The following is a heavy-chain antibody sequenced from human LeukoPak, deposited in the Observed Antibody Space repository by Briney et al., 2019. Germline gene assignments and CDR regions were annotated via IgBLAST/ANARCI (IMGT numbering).Heavy chain of an antibody. CDR2: INHSGST. Sequence: SETLSLTCAVYGGSFSGYYWSWIRQPPGKGLEWIGEINHSGSTNYNPSLKSRVTISVDTSKNQFSLKLSSVTAEDTAVYYCARKGCSSTSCYLHYYYYGMDVWGQGTTVTVSS. V-gene: IGHV4-34*01. CDR1: GGSFSGYY. CDR3: ARKGCSSTSCYLHYYYYGMDV. D-gene: IGHD2-2*01. J-gene: IGHJ6*02.